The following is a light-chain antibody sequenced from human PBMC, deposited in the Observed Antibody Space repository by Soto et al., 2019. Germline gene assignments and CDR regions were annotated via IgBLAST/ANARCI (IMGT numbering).Light chain of an antibody. CDR3: QQYGSSPVT. Sequence: EIVMTQSPATLSVSPGERVTLSCRASQRVSSSYLAWYQQKPGQDPRLLIYGASSRSTGIPDRFSGSGSGTDFTLTISRLETEDVAVYYCQQYGSSPVTFGPGTKVDIK. V-gene: IGKV3-20*01. CDR1: QRVSSSY. CDR2: GAS. J-gene: IGKJ3*01.